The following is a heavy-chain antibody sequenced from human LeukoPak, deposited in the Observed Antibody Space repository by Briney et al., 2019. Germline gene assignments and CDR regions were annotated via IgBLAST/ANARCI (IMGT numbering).Heavy chain of an antibody. CDR2: INPNSGGT. J-gene: IGHJ4*02. CDR1: GYTFTGYY. D-gene: IGHD5-12*01. V-gene: IGHV1-2*02. CDR3: ARGGHYTVATRPFDY. Sequence: GASVKVSCKASGYTFTGYYMHWVRQAPGQGLEWMGWINPNSGGTNYAQKFQGRVTMTRDTSISTAYMELSRLRSEDTAVYYCARGGHYTVATRPFDYWGQGTLVTVSS.